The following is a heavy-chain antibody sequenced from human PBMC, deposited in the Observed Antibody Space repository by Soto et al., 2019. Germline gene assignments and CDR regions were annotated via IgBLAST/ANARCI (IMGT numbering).Heavy chain of an antibody. Sequence: QVQLVQSGAEVKKPGSSVKVSCKASGGTFSSYAISWVRQAPGQGLEWMGGIIPIFGTANYAQKFHGRVTITADESTSTAYRALSSLRSEDTAVYYCARHELPGVFDYWGQGTLVTVAS. CDR1: GGTFSSYA. V-gene: IGHV1-69*12. CDR2: IIPIFGTA. D-gene: IGHD1-26*01. CDR3: ARHELPGVFDY. J-gene: IGHJ4*02.